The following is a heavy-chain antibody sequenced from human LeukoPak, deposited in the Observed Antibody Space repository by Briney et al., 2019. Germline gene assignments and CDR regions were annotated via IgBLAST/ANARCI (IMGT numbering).Heavy chain of an antibody. V-gene: IGHV1-69*13. CDR1: GGTFSSYA. D-gene: IGHD6-13*01. J-gene: IGHJ4*02. Sequence: ASVKASCKASGGTFSSYAISWVRQAPGQGLEWMGGIIPIFGTASYAQKFQGRVTITADESTSTAYMELSSLRSEDTAVYYCARGWSSSWYGFDYWGQGTLVTVSS. CDR3: ARGWSSSWYGFDY. CDR2: IIPIFGTA.